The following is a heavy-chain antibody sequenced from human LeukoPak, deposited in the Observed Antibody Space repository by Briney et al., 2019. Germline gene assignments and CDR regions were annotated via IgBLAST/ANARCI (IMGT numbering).Heavy chain of an antibody. CDR1: GFTFSSYE. V-gene: IGHV3-48*03. CDR3: AREGDYESSIGDY. CDR2: ISSSGSTI. J-gene: IGHJ4*02. D-gene: IGHD3-22*01. Sequence: PGGSLRLSCAASGFTFSSYEMNWVRQAPGKGLEWVSYISSSGSTIYYADSVRGRFTISRDNAKNSLYLQMNSLRAEDTAVYYCAREGDYESSIGDYWGQGTLVTVSS.